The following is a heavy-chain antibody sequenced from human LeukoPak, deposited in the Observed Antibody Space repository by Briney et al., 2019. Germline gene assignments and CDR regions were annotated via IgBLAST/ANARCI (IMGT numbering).Heavy chain of an antibody. V-gene: IGHV1-69*13. Sequence: ASVKVSCKASGGTSSRYAMSWVRQAPGQGLEWMGGIIPIFGTASFAQKFQGRVTITADESTGTAYMELSSLRSEDTAVYYCARVVTPRYCSTPSCYWKGWFDPWGQGTLVTVSS. CDR3: ARVVTPRYCSTPSCYWKGWFDP. D-gene: IGHD2-2*01. J-gene: IGHJ5*02. CDR2: IIPIFGTA. CDR1: GGTSSRYA.